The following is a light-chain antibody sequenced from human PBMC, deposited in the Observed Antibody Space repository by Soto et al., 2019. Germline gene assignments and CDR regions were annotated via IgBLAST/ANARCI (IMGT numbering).Light chain of an antibody. CDR1: SSDFGNYNL. Sequence: QSVLTQPASVSGSPGQSITISCTGTSSDFGNYNLVSWYQQHPGKVPKLILFEVNKRPSGVSGRFSGSKSGNTASLTISGLQAVDEEDYYGCSFTSSNTHVFGAGTKLTVL. V-gene: IGLV2-23*02. CDR3: CSFTSSNTHV. CDR2: EVN. J-gene: IGLJ1*01.